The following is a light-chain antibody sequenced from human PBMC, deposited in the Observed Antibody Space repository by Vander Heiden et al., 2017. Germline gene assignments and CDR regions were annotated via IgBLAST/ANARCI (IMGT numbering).Light chain of an antibody. J-gene: IGKJ1*01. CDR3: QQYGSSPRT. CDR2: GAS. V-gene: IGKV3-20*01. Sequence: EIVLTQSPGTLSLSPGERATLSCRASQSVSSSYLAWYQQKPGQAPRLLIYGASSRATGIPDSFSGSASGTDFTLTISRLEPEDFAVYYCQQYGSSPRTFGQGTKVEIK. CDR1: QSVSSSY.